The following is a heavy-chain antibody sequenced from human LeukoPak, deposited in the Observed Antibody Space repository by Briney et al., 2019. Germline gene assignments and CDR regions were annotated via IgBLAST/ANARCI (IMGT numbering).Heavy chain of an antibody. V-gene: IGHV3-30*04. CDR3: AIHSFDY. Sequence: GGSLRLSCAASGFTFSTYAMHWVRQAPGKGLEWVATISDDGTKQFYADAVKGRFTISRDNTNNTLYLQMSSLRTEDTAMYYCAIHSFDYWGQGTLATVSS. J-gene: IGHJ4*02. CDR2: ISDDGTKQ. CDR1: GFTFSTYA.